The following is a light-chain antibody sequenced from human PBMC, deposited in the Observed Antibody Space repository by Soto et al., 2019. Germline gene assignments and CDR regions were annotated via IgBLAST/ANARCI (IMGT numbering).Light chain of an antibody. CDR3: CSYAGNFLKV. V-gene: IGLV2-11*01. CDR1: SGDVGGYDY. J-gene: IGLJ1*01. Sequence: QSVLTQPLSVSGSPGQSVTISCTGTSGDVGGYDYVSWYQQHPGKAPKLMISDVRKRPSGVPDRFSGSKSGNTASLTIAGLPADDEADYYCCSYAGNFLKVFGTGTKVTVL. CDR2: DVR.